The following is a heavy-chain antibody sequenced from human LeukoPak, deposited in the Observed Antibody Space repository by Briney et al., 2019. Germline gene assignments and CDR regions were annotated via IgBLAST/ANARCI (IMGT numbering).Heavy chain of an antibody. Sequence: GSLRLSCAASGFTFSSYAMGWVRQAPGKGLEWVSAISGSGGSTYYADSVKGRFTISRDNSKNTLYLQMNSLRAEDTAVYYCAKDFWKFIAAAVTIDYWGQGTLVTVSS. CDR2: ISGSGGST. CDR1: GFTFSSYA. V-gene: IGHV3-23*01. J-gene: IGHJ4*02. CDR3: AKDFWKFIAAAVTIDY. D-gene: IGHD6-13*01.